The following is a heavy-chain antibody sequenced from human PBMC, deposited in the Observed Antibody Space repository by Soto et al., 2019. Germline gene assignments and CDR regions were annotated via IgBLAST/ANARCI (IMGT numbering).Heavy chain of an antibody. CDR1: GGSIGSYY. V-gene: IGHV4-59*08. CDR2: IYYSGST. CDR3: ARSYGNGWFDY. Sequence: SETLSLTCTVSGGSIGSYYWSWIRQPPGKGLEWIGYIYYSGSTNYNPSLKSRVTISVDTSKNQFSLKLSSVTAADTAVYYCARSYGNGWFDYWGQGILVTVSS. J-gene: IGHJ4*02. D-gene: IGHD6-19*01.